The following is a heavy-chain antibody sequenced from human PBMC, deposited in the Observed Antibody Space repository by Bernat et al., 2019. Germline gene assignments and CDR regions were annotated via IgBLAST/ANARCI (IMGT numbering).Heavy chain of an antibody. CDR1: GFTFSSYG. D-gene: IGHD1-26*01. CDR3: ARGEIVGATYYYYGMDV. Sequence: QVQLVESGGGVVQPGRSLRLSCAASGFTFSSYGMHWVRQAPGKGLEWVAVIWYDGSNKYYADSVKGRFTISRDNSKNTLYLQMNSLRAEDTAVYYFARGEIVGATYYYYGMDVWGQGTTVTVSS. J-gene: IGHJ6*02. V-gene: IGHV3-33*01. CDR2: IWYDGSNK.